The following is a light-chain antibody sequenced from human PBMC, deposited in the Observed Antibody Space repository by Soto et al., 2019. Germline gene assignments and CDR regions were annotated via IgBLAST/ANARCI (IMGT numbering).Light chain of an antibody. V-gene: IGKV3-20*01. J-gene: IGKJ1*01. CDR3: QLYGTSRT. CDR1: QSLGSDY. CDR2: AVS. Sequence: ETVLTQSPGTLSLSPGERATLSCRASQSLGSDYLAWYQQKPGQAPMLLIYAVSSRATDIPDRFSGSGSGTDFTLTISRLEQEDFAMYYCQLYGTSRTFGQGTKVEI.